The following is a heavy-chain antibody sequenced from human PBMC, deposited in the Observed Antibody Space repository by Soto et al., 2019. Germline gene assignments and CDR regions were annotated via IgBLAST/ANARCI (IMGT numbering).Heavy chain of an antibody. Sequence: EVQLLESGGGLVQPGGSLRLSCVASGFTFSSYAVSWVRQAPGKGLEWVSAISGSGGSTYYADSVKGRFTISRDNSKHTVFLQVHSVRAEDTAMYYCAKTGLIVLVPADKNWLDSWGQGTLVTVSS. J-gene: IGHJ5*01. CDR1: GFTFSSYA. V-gene: IGHV3-23*01. CDR3: AKTGLIVLVPADKNWLDS. CDR2: ISGSGGST. D-gene: IGHD2-2*01.